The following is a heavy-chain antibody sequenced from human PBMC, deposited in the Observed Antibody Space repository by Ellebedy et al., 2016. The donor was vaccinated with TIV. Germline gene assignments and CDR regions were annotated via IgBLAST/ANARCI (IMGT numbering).Heavy chain of an antibody. CDR1: AFTFSSYG. D-gene: IGHD3-22*01. V-gene: IGHV3-33*01. J-gene: IGHJ4*02. CDR2: IWYDGSNK. CDR3: ARDKSPTMIALDY. Sequence: PGGSLRLSCAASAFTFSSYGMHWVRQAPGKGLEWVAVIWYDGSNKYYGASVKGRFTMSRDNSKNTLYLQMNSLRAEDTAVDYCARDKSPTMIALDYWGQGILVTVSS.